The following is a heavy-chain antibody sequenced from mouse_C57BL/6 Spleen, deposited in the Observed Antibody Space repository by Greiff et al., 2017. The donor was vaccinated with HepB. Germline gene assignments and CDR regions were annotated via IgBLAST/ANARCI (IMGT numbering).Heavy chain of an antibody. CDR3: ARHEGELRRGVFDV. J-gene: IGHJ1*03. Sequence: VQLQQSGAELVKPGASVKLSCKASGYTFTEYTIHWVKQTSGQGLEWIGWFYPGSGSIKYNEKLKDKGTLTADKSSSTVYMELSRLTSEDSAVYYCARHEGELRRGVFDVWGTGTTVTVSS. CDR1: GYTFTEYT. D-gene: IGHD2-4*01. V-gene: IGHV1-62-2*01. CDR2: FYPGSGSI.